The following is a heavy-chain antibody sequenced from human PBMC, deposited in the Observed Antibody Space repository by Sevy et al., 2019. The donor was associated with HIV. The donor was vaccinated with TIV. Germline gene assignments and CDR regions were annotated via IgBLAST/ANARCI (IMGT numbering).Heavy chain of an antibody. D-gene: IGHD2-2*01. Sequence: ASVKVSCKASGYTFNNYYMHWVRQAPGQGLEWMGIINPTSGSTSYAQKFQGRVTMTRDTSTSTVYMELSSLRSEDTAIYYRARDDVLIPALGYRGQGTLVTVSS. CDR2: INPTSGST. CDR3: ARDDVLIPALGY. J-gene: IGHJ4*02. V-gene: IGHV1-46*02. CDR1: GYTFNNYY.